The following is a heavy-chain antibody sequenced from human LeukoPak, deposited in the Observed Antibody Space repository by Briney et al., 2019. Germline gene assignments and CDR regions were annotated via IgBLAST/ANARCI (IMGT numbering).Heavy chain of an antibody. Sequence: GGSLRLSCAASGFTFSSYWMAWVRQAPGKGLEWVANINQGGSQKFYVDSVKGRFTISRDNAKNSLYLQMNSLRAEDTAVNFCVSDFGGLSWFDPWGQGTLVTVSS. J-gene: IGHJ5*02. V-gene: IGHV3-7*01. CDR1: GFTFSSYW. CDR3: VSDFGGLSWFDP. D-gene: IGHD3-10*01. CDR2: INQGGSQK.